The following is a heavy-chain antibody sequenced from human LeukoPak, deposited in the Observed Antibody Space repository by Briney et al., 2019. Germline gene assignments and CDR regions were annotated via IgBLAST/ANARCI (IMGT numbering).Heavy chain of an antibody. J-gene: IGHJ4*02. CDR3: TRDGEWELLPDARGGFDY. Sequence: GGSLRLSCTASGFTFGDYAMSWFRQAPGKGLEWVGFIRSKAYGGTTEYAASVKGRFTISRDDSKSIAYLQMNSLKTEDTAVYYCTRDGEWELLPDARGGFDYWGQGTLVTVSS. CDR1: GFTFGDYA. D-gene: IGHD1-26*01. V-gene: IGHV3-49*03. CDR2: IRSKAYGGTT.